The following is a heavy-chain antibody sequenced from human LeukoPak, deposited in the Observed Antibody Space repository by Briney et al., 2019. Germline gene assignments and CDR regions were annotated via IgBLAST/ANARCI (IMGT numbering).Heavy chain of an antibody. CDR3: AKDVDTAMVSYFDY. CDR1: GFTFSRYG. Sequence: PGGSLRLSCAASGFTFSRYGMSWVRQAPGKGLEWVSSISGSGGSTYYAGSVKGRFTISRDNSKNTLYLQTNSLRAEDTAVYYCAKDVDTAMVSYFDYWGQGTLVTVSS. V-gene: IGHV3-23*01. CDR2: ISGSGGST. D-gene: IGHD5-18*01. J-gene: IGHJ4*02.